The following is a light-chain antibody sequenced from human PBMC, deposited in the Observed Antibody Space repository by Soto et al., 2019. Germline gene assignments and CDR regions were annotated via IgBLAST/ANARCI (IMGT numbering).Light chain of an antibody. J-gene: IGKJ1*01. CDR2: WAS. CDR3: QQYYSAPLT. CDR1: QSVLHSSNNKNF. Sequence: DIVMTQSPDSLAVSLGERATINCKSSQSVLHSSNNKNFLAWYQRKPGQPPKLVMYWASTREYGVPDRFSGSGSGTELTLSISSLQAEDVAVYYCQQYYSAPLTFGQGTKVEI. V-gene: IGKV4-1*01.